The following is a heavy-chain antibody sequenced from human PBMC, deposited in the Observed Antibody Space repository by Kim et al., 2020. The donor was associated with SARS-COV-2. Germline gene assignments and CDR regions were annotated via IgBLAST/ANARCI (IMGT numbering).Heavy chain of an antibody. J-gene: IGHJ4*02. CDR2: LYGDGTT. D-gene: IGHD6-19*01. CDR1: GFTVSSNY. V-gene: IGHV3-66*01. CDR3: VRDGSSGWFGNY. Sequence: GGSLRLSCAASGFTVSSNYMTWVRQAPGKGLEWVSVLYGDGTTHYADSVKGRFTNSRDNSKNTLYLQMNSLRAEDTAVYYCVRDGSSGWFGNYWGQGTLVTVSS.